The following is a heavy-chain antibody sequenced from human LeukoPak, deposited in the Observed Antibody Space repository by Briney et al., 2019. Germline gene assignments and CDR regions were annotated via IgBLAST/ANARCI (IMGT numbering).Heavy chain of an antibody. CDR1: GRTFSSYA. J-gene: IGHJ4*02. CDR2: IIPIFGTA. D-gene: IGHD2-21*02. CDR3: ASVAYCGGDCYFDY. Sequence: SVKVSCKASGRTFSSYAISWVRQAPGQGLEWMGGIIPIFGTANYAQKFQGRVTITADESTSTAYMERGCLRSEDTAVYYCASVAYCGGDCYFDYWGQGTLVTVSS. V-gene: IGHV1-69*13.